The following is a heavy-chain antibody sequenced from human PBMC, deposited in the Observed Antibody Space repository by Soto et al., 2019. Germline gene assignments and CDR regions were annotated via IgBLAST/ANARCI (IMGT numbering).Heavy chain of an antibody. Sequence: SETLSIICTVSGSSINSGDYDWGWIGPPPGKGLESIGYSYYSRSTNYNPALKSRVTISVDTSKNQFSLKLSSVTAADTAVYYCASTRMIVAHFDYWGQGTLVTVSS. D-gene: IGHD3-22*01. CDR2: SYYSRST. J-gene: IGHJ4*02. V-gene: IGHV4-61*05. CDR3: ASTRMIVAHFDY. CDR1: GSSINSGDYD.